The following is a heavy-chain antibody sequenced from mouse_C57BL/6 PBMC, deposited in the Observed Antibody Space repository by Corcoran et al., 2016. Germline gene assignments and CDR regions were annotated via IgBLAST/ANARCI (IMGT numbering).Heavy chain of an antibody. CDR3: APIYSSGYIGFAY. D-gene: IGHD3-2*02. Sequence: QIQWVQSGPELKKPGETVKISCKASGYTFTTYGMSWVKQAPGKGLKWMGWINTYSGVPTYADDFKGRFAFSLETSASTAYLQINNLKNEDTATYFCAPIYSSGYIGFAYWGQGTLVTVSA. V-gene: IGHV9-3*01. CDR2: INTYSGVP. CDR1: GYTFTTYG. J-gene: IGHJ3*01.